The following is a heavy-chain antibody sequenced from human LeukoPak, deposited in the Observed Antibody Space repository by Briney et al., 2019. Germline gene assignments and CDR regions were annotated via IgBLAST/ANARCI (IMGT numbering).Heavy chain of an antibody. J-gene: IGHJ4*02. Sequence: SETLSLTCTVSGGSIRIGSDYWSWIRQPAGKGLEWIGRMYTSGSTNYNPSLKSRVTISVDTSKNQFSLKLSSVTAADRAVYYCAREGYSSGWYGPSGYWGQGTLVTVSS. CDR3: AREGYSSGWYGPSGY. V-gene: IGHV4-61*02. CDR2: MYTSGST. D-gene: IGHD6-19*01. CDR1: GGSIRIGSDY.